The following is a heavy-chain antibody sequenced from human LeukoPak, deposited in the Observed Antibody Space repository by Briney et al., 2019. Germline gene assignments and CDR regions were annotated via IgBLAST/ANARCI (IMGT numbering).Heavy chain of an antibody. CDR2: MNPNSGNT. CDR3: ARGIGSTTVTTLEYYFDY. CDR1: GYTFTSYD. V-gene: IGHV1-8*01. J-gene: IGHJ4*02. D-gene: IGHD4-17*01. Sequence: ASVKVSCKASGYTFTSYDINWVRQATGQGLEWMGWMNPNSGNTGYAQKFQGRVTMTRNTSISTAYMELSSLRSEDTAVYYCARGIGSTTVTTLEYYFDYWDQGTLVAVSS.